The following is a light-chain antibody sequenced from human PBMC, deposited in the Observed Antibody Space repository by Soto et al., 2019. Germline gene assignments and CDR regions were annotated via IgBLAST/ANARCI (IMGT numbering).Light chain of an antibody. V-gene: IGKV3-11*01. CDR1: QSVRNY. CDR3: QHRNNWPLT. Sequence: PGETATLSCRSSQSVRNYLAWYQQKPGQAPRLLIYDASNRATGIPARFSGTGSETDFTLTISSLEPEDFAIYYCQHRNNWPLTFGGGTKVEIK. CDR2: DAS. J-gene: IGKJ4*01.